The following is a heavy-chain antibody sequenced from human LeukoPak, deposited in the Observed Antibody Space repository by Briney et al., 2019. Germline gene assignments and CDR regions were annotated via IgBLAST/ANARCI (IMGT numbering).Heavy chain of an antibody. CDR3: ASRTMGAVDY. CDR1: GGSFSGYY. J-gene: IGHJ4*02. D-gene: IGHD4/OR15-4a*01. V-gene: IGHV4-34*01. CDR2: INHSGST. Sequence: SETLSLTCAVYGGSFSGYYWSWIRQPPGKGLEWIGEINHSGSTNYNPSLKSRVTISVDTSKNQFSLKLSSVTAADTAVYYCASRTMGAVDYWGQGTLVTVSS.